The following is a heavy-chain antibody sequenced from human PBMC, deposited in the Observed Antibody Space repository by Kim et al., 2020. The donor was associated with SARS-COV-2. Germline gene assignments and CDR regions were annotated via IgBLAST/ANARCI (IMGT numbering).Heavy chain of an antibody. Sequence: GGSLRLSCAASGFTFSSYGMHWVRQAPGKGLEWVAVISYDGSNKYYADSVKGRFTISRDNSKNTLYLQMNSLRAGDTAVYYCARGPGYSAYDSYFDYWG. CDR1: GFTFSSYG. CDR3: ARGPGYSAYDSYFDY. D-gene: IGHD5-12*01. J-gene: IGHJ4*01. V-gene: IGHV3-33*05. CDR2: ISYDGSNK.